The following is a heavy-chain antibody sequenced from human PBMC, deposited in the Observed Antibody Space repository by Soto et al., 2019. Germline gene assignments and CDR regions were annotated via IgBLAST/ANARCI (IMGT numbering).Heavy chain of an antibody. V-gene: IGHV4-30-2*01. CDR1: GGSISSCLYS. CDR3: ARGGTVLLPSRDRAWFDP. CDR2: LDHSGSP. D-gene: IGHD1-26*01. Sequence: SETLSLTCAVSGGSISSCLYSWNWIRQPPGKGLEWIRHLDHSGSPLYNPSLQGRVTISDDRSNNQFSLKLRSVTAADTAVYFCARGGTVLLPSRDRAWFDPWGPGTLVT. J-gene: IGHJ5*02.